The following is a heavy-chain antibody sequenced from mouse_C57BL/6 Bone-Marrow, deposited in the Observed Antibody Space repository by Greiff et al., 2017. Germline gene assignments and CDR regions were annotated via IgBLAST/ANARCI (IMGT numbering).Heavy chain of an antibody. V-gene: IGHV5-4*01. CDR3: ARDGAFDY. Sequence: EVKVVESGGGLVKPGGSLKLSCAASGFTFSSYAMSWVRQTPEKRLEWVATISDGGSYTYYPDNVKGRFTISRDNAKNNLYLQMSHLKSEDTAMYYCARDGAFDYWGQGTTGTV. CDR2: ISDGGSYT. CDR1: GFTFSSYA. J-gene: IGHJ2*01.